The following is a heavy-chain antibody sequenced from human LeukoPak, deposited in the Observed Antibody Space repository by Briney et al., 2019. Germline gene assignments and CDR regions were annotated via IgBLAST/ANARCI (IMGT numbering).Heavy chain of an antibody. Sequence: GGSLRLSCAASGFAFSSYDMSWVRQAPGKGLEWVSSLTTDGGSTEYADSVKGRFTISRDNSKNTLYLQMNSLRAEDTALYFCAKSLVRWAFDYWGRGALVTVSS. V-gene: IGHV3-23*01. J-gene: IGHJ4*01. CDR2: LTTDGGST. D-gene: IGHD4-23*01. CDR3: AKSLVRWAFDY. CDR1: GFAFSSYD.